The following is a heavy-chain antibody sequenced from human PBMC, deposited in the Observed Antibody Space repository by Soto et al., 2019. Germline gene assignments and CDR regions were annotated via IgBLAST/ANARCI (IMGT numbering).Heavy chain of an antibody. J-gene: IGHJ4*02. CDR1: GFTVSSNY. D-gene: IGHD2-2*01. CDR3: ARDRVVPAASLSLGVDY. CDR2: IYSGGST. Sequence: EVQLVESGGGLVQPGGSLRLSCAASGFTVSSNYMSWVRQAPGKGLEWVSVIYSGGSTYYAASVKGRFTITRDNSKNTLYLQINSVRAEDTAVYYCARDRVVPAASLSLGVDYWGQGALVTVSS. V-gene: IGHV3-66*01.